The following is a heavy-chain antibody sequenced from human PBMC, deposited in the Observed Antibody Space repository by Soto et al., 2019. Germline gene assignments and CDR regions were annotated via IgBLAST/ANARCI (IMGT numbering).Heavy chain of an antibody. Sequence: EVQLVESGGGLVQPGGSLRLSCTASGFAVRHNYMTWVRQAPGKGLEWVSLIYSGGDTAYADSVKGRFTISRHTSQNTLYLQMSSLRAEDTAVYYCARKTDSLPSGGDGWGKGTAVTVSS. CDR3: ARKTDSLPSGGDG. D-gene: IGHD3-10*01. J-gene: IGHJ6*04. V-gene: IGHV3-53*04. CDR2: IYSGGDT. CDR1: GFAVRHNY.